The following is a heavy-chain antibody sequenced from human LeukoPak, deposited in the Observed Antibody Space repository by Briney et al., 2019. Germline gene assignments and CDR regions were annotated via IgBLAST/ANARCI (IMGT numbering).Heavy chain of an antibody. D-gene: IGHD3-9*01. J-gene: IGHJ5*02. CDR3: ARVSTSGYRDWLDP. CDR1: GYTFADYY. CDR2: IYPKSGGT. Sequence: GASVKVSCKTSGYTFADYYIHWVRQAPGQGLDWMGWIYPKSGGTNSAQKFQGRVTMTRDTSISTAYMELSRLRFDDTAVYYCARVSTSGYRDWLDPWGQGTLVTVSS. V-gene: IGHV1-2*02.